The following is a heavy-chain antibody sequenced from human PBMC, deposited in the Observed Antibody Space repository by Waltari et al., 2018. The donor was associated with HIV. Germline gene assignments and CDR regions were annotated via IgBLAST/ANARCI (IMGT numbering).Heavy chain of an antibody. J-gene: IGHJ4*01. CDR2: LSGATTNT. D-gene: IGHD2-15*01. CDR3: AKEKRVGGAVFDQ. CDR1: GLPFRIQA. Sequence: VQRLESGGNWVNLGGSRRLSCAAPGLPFRIQAMSGVGPAPGKGLAWVSTLSGATTNTVHADAVKGRFTLSSEHSKDSLFRQMNSLRADDTAIYYCAKEKRVGGAVFDQWGLGALVTVSP. V-gene: IGHV3-23*01.